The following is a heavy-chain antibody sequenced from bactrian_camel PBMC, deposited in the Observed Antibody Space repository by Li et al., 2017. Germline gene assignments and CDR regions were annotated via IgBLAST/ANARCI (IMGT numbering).Heavy chain of an antibody. V-gene: IGHV3S6*01. Sequence: QVQLVESGGGSVQAGGSLRLSCVVSGLTTSRYCMAWFRQGPGKEREGVAGIYRDDDTTYADSVKGRFTISKDNAKITLYLQMNSLNPDDTAMYYCSAERFRPIDCGSALIDVNFGYWGKGTQVTVS. CDR1: GLTTSRYC. CDR2: IYRDDDT. J-gene: IGHJ6*01. D-gene: IGHD1*01. CDR3: SAERFRPIDCGSALIDVNFGY.